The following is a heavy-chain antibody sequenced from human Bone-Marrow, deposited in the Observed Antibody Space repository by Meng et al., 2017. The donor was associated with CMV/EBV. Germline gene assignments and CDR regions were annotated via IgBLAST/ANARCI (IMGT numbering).Heavy chain of an antibody. J-gene: IGHJ2*01. CDR3: AGQGSSSGWYWYFDL. CDR2: VSSNGGST. D-gene: IGHD6-19*01. V-gene: IGHV3-64*02. CDR1: GFNFSSYD. Sequence: GGSLRPSCPASGFNFSSYDMHWVRQTPGKGLGYVAAVSSNGGSTYYADSVKGRFTISRDNSKNTLYLQMGSLRAEDMAVYYCAGQGSSSGWYWYFDLWGRGTRVTVSS.